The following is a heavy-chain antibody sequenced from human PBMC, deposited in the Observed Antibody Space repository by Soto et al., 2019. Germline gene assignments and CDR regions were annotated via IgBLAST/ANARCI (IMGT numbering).Heavy chain of an antibody. D-gene: IGHD4-17*01. Sequence: SETLSLTCAVSGFFISSGNYWGWIRKPPGKGLEWIGSIFHGGNTYYNPSLKSRFTISVDMSKNQFSLKLNSVTAADTAVYYCARARWHDAFDVWGQGTVVTVSS. CDR1: GFFISSGNY. CDR3: ARARWHDAFDV. CDR2: IFHGGNT. V-gene: IGHV4-38-2*01. J-gene: IGHJ3*01.